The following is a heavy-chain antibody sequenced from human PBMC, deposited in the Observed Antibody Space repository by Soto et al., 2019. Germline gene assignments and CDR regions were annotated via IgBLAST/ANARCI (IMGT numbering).Heavy chain of an antibody. V-gene: IGHV1-2*02. D-gene: IGHD2-15*01. J-gene: IGHJ4*02. CDR1: GYTFTTYY. CDR3: ASEYCSGGSCYPYYFDY. Sequence: ASVKVSCKASGYTFTTYYIHWVRQAPGQGPEWMGWINPNTGGTHYSQGFQGRFTTSRDNSKNTLYLQMNSLRAEDTAVYYCASEYCSGGSCYPYYFDYWGQGTLVTVSS. CDR2: INPNTGGT.